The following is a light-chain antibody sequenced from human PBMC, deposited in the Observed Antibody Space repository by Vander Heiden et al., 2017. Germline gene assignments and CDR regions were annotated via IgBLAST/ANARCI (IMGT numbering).Light chain of an antibody. Sequence: DIQMTQSTSSLSASVGDRVNITCRASQSISSYLNWYQQKPGKAPKLLIYAASSLQSGVPSRFSGSGSGTDFTLTSSSLQPEDFATYYCQQSYSTPFTFGGGTKVEIK. J-gene: IGKJ4*01. CDR3: QQSYSTPFT. V-gene: IGKV1-39*01. CDR1: QSISSY. CDR2: AAS.